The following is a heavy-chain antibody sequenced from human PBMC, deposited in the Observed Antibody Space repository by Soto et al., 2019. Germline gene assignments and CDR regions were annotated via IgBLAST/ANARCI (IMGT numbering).Heavy chain of an antibody. D-gene: IGHD2-2*01. Sequence: PGGFLRLSCAASGFTFINYAMNWVRQAPGKGLEWVSGIVGSGASTNYADSVKGRFTISRDNSKNTLYLHMNGLRAADTAVFYCARHIHCKTTSCYFDYWGQGTLVTVSS. V-gene: IGHV3-23*01. CDR1: GFTFINYA. CDR3: ARHIHCKTTSCYFDY. J-gene: IGHJ4*02. CDR2: IVGSGAST.